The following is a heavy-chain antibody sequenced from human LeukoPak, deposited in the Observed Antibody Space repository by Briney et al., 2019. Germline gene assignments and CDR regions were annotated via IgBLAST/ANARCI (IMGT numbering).Heavy chain of an antibody. CDR1: GFTLSSYS. J-gene: IGHJ6*02. V-gene: IGHV3-48*02. Sequence: GGSLRLSCAASGFTLSSYSMNWVRQAPGKGLEWIAHITWSGSTIFYADSVKGRITISRDSAKISLYLQMSRLRDEDTAVYYCARDAGNSGYGMDVWGQGTTVTVSS. CDR2: ITWSGSTI. CDR3: ARDAGNSGYGMDV. D-gene: IGHD6-19*01.